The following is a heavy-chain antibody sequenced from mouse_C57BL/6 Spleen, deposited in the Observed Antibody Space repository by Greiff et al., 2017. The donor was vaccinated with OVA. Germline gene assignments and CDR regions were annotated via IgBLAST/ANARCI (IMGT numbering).Heavy chain of an antibody. CDR2: ISNGGGST. V-gene: IGHV5-12*01. Sequence: EVKLVDSGGGLVQPGGSLKLSCAASGFTFSDYYMYWVRQTPEKRLEWVAYISNGGGSTYYPDTVKGRFTISRDNAKNTLYLQMSRLKSEDTAMYYCARLGGVYGSSYYYAMDYWGQGTSVTVSS. CDR1: GFTFSDYY. D-gene: IGHD1-1*01. J-gene: IGHJ4*01. CDR3: ARLGGVYGSSYYYAMDY.